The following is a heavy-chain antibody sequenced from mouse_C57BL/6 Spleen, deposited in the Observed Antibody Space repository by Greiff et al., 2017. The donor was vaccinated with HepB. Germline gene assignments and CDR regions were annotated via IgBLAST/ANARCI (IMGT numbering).Heavy chain of an antibody. CDR1: GYSFTDYN. J-gene: IGHJ1*03. CDR2: INPNYGTT. D-gene: IGHD1-1*01. Sequence: LVESGPELVKPGASVKISCKASGYSFTDYNMNWVKQSNGKSLEWIGVINPNYGTTSYNQKFKGKATLTVDQSSSTAYMQLNSLTSEDSAVYYCARYYYGSSYGYFDVWGTGTTVTVSS. V-gene: IGHV1-39*01. CDR3: ARYYYGSSYGYFDV.